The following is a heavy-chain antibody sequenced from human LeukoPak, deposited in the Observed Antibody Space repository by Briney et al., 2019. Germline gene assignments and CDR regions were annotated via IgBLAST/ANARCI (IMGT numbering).Heavy chain of an antibody. CDR3: ARVGPDIVVVPAAMGDKPLDY. CDR1: GFTFSSYA. J-gene: IGHJ4*02. Sequence: GGSLRLSCAASGFTFSSYAMHWVRQAPGKGLEYVSAISSNGGSTYYANSVKGRFTISRDNSKNTLYLQMGSLRAEDMAVYYCARVGPDIVVVPAAMGDKPLDYWGQGTLVTVSS. V-gene: IGHV3-64*01. D-gene: IGHD2-2*01. CDR2: ISSNGGST.